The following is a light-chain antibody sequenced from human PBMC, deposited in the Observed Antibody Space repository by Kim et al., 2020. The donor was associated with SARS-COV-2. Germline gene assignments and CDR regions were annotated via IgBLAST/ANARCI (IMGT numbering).Light chain of an antibody. CDR2: NAA. CDR3: QQRGSWPPALT. Sequence: PEESATLSCRTSHNIAIILAWYKQTPDQAPRLLIYNAAVRSASIPDKFSGSGSGTDFTLTIGSLAPKDFAINYCQQRGSWPPALTFGGGTKVGIK. V-gene: IGKV3-11*01. CDR1: HNIAII. J-gene: IGKJ4*01.